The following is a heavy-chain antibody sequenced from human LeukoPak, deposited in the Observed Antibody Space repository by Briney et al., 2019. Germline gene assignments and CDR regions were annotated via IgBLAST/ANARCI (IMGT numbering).Heavy chain of an antibody. CDR3: ARNGGNSDFDY. D-gene: IGHD4-23*01. CDR2: IYHSGST. CDR1: GGSISSSNW. V-gene: IGHV4-4*02. Sequence: SETLSLTCAVSGGSISSSNWWSWVRQPPGKGLEWIGEIYHSGSTNYNPSLKSRVTISVAKSKNQFSLKLSSVTAADTAVYSCARNGGNSDFDYWGQGTLVTVSS. J-gene: IGHJ4*02.